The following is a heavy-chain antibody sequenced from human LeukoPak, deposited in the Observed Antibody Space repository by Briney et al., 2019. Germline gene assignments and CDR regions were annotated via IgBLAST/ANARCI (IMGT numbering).Heavy chain of an antibody. D-gene: IGHD5-12*01. J-gene: IGHJ4*02. Sequence: PGGSLRLSCAASGFTFSSYGMHWVRQAPGKGLEWVAVISYDGSNKYYADSVKGRFTISRDNSKNSIYLQMKSLGVDDTAIYYCVKEGIYLKSSLEEWGQGTLVTVSS. V-gene: IGHV3-30*18. CDR1: GFTFSSYG. CDR3: VKEGIYLKSSLEE. CDR2: ISYDGSNK.